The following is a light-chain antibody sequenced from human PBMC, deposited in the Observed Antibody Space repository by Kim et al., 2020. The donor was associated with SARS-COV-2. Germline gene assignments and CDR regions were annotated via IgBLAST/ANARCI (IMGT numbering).Light chain of an antibody. Sequence: FPPGERATPSCRASQSVSSSYLAWYQQKPGQAPRLLIYGASSRATGIPDRFSGSGSGTDFTLTISRLEPEDFAVYYCQQYGSSYTFGQGTKLEIK. CDR1: QSVSSSY. V-gene: IGKV3-20*01. CDR2: GAS. J-gene: IGKJ2*01. CDR3: QQYGSSYT.